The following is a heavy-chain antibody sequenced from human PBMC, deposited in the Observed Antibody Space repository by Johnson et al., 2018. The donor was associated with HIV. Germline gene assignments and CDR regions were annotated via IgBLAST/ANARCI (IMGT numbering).Heavy chain of an antibody. Sequence: QVQLVESGGGVVQPGRSLRLSCAASGFTFSSYGMHWVRQAPGKGLEWVAVIDSGGGTKYADSVTGRFTISRDNSKNTLYLQMNSLRAEDTAVYYCATARNRIWSSSGWTGFWAFDIWGQGTMVTVSS. J-gene: IGHJ3*02. CDR2: IDSGGGT. CDR3: ATARNRIWSSSGWTGFWAFDI. CDR1: GFTFSSYG. V-gene: IGHV3-NL1*01. D-gene: IGHD6-19*01.